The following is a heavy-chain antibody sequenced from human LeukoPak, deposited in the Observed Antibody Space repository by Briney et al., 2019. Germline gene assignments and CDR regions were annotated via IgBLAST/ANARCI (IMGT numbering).Heavy chain of an antibody. CDR2: ISYDGSNK. CDR3: AKEGSAVIAARLFDY. Sequence: GGSLRLSCAASGFTFSSYAMHWVRQAPGKGLEWVAVISYDGSNKYYADSVKGRFTISRDNSKNTLYLQMNSLRAEDTAVYYCAKEGSAVIAARLFDYWGQGTLVTVSS. CDR1: GFTFSSYA. J-gene: IGHJ4*02. D-gene: IGHD6-6*01. V-gene: IGHV3-30-3*01.